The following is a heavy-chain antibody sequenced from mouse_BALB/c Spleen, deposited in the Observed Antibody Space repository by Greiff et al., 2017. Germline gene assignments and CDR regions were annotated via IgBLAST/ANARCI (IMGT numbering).Heavy chain of an antibody. V-gene: IGHV1-9*01. CDR1: GYTFSSYW. CDR3: ARPIYYGNYEGDAMDY. Sequence: QVQLKQSGAELMKPGASVKISCKATGYTFSSYWIEWVKQRPGHGLEWIGEILPGSGSTNYNEKFKGKATFTADTSSNTAYMQLSSLTSEDSAVYYCARPIYYGNYEGDAMDYWGQGTSVTVAS. J-gene: IGHJ4*01. D-gene: IGHD2-1*01. CDR2: ILPGSGST.